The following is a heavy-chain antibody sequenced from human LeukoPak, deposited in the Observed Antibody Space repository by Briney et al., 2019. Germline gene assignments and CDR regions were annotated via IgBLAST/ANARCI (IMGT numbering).Heavy chain of an antibody. CDR1: GFAYSSYN. J-gene: IGHJ6*02. CDR2: IGSSGSPT. D-gene: IGHD3-22*01. CDR3: ARRPYSDTSGRLSDV. V-gene: IGHV3-48*02. Sequence: GGSLRLSCAASGFAYSSYNMNWVRQAPGKGLEWISYIGSSGSPTHYADSVGGRFTISRDNAKNSLYLQMNSLRDEDTAVYFCARRPYSDTSGRLSDVWGQGTTVTVSS.